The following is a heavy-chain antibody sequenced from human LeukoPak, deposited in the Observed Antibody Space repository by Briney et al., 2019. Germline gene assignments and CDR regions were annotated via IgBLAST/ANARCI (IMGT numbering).Heavy chain of an antibody. CDR2: INPNSGGT. CDR1: GYTFTGYY. CDR3: ARHAQHQNWFDP. Sequence: ASVKVSCKASGYTFTGYYMHWVRQAPGQGLEWMGWINPNSGGTNYAQKFQGRVTMTRDTSISTAYMELSRLRSDDTAVYYCARHAQHQNWFDPWGQGTLVTVSS. J-gene: IGHJ5*02. D-gene: IGHD6-13*01. V-gene: IGHV1-2*02.